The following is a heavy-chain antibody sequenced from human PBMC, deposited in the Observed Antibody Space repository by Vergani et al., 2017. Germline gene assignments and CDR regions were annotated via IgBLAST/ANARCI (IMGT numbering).Heavy chain of an antibody. CDR2: IRYKVKNYET. CDR1: GFKFSGSA. Sequence: EVQLVESGGGLVQPGGSLKVSCSASGFKFSGSAMHWIRQAPGKGLEWMGLIRYKVKNYETSYAASVQGRFTIARDDSKNTVYLQMNGMRADDTAVYDCTRTSLGIDGDYLNWGRGTLFTVSS. V-gene: IGHV3-73*01. J-gene: IGHJ4*02. CDR3: TRTSLGIDGDYLN. D-gene: IGHD3-10*01.